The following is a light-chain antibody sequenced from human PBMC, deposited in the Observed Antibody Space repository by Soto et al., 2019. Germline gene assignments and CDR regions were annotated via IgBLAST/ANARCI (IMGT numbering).Light chain of an antibody. V-gene: IGLV1-51*01. CDR2: DND. CDR1: SSNIGNNF. J-gene: IGLJ1*01. Sequence: SVLTQPPSVSAAPGQKVTISCSGSSSNIGNNFVSWFQQLPGAAPKVLIYDNDKRPSGIPDRFSGSKSGTSATLDITGLQTGDEADYYCGTCDSSLSVYVFAIGTKVTVL. CDR3: GTCDSSLSVYV.